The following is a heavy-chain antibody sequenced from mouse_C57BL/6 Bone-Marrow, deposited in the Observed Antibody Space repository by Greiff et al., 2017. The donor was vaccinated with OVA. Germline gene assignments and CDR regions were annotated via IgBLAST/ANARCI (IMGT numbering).Heavy chain of an antibody. V-gene: IGHV5-12*01. CDR1: GFTFSDYY. J-gene: IGHJ4*01. D-gene: IGHD1-1*01. CDR2: ISNGGGST. Sequence: EVQVVESGGGLVQPGGSLKLSCAASGFTFSDYYMYWVRQTPEKRLEWVAYISNGGGSTYYPDTVKGRFTISRDNAKNTLYLQMSRLKSEDTAMYYCARRGFTTVDYAMDYWGQGTSVTVSS. CDR3: ARRGFTTVDYAMDY.